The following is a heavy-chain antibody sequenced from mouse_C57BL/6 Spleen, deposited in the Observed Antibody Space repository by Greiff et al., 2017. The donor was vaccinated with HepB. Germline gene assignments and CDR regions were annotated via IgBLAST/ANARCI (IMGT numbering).Heavy chain of an antibody. CDR1: GYAFSSSW. Sequence: VQLQQSGPELVKPGASVKISCKASGYAFSSSWMNWVKQRPGKGLEWIGRIYPGDGDTNYNGKFKGKATLTADKSSSTAYMPLSSLTSEDSAVYFCARTNWGFDYWGQGTTLTVSS. CDR3: ARTNWGFDY. CDR2: IYPGDGDT. V-gene: IGHV1-82*01. D-gene: IGHD4-1*01. J-gene: IGHJ2*01.